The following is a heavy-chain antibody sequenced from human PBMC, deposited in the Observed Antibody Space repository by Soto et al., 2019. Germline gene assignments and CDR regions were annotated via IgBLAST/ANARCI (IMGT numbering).Heavy chain of an antibody. Sequence: GGSLRLSCAASGFTFNNYAMSWVRQAPGKGLEWVSAISGSGGSTYYADSVKGRFTISRDNSKNTVFLQINSLRAEDTAVYYCAKERYSSSACDYWGQGTLVTVSS. V-gene: IGHV3-23*01. D-gene: IGHD6-6*01. J-gene: IGHJ4*02. CDR1: GFTFNNYA. CDR2: ISGSGGST. CDR3: AKERYSSSACDY.